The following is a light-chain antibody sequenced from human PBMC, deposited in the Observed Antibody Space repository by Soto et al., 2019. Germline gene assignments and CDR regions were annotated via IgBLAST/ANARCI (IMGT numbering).Light chain of an antibody. CDR3: SSYAGSNILYV. CDR2: GVN. V-gene: IGLV2-8*01. Sequence: SVLTQPPSASGSPGQSVTISCTGTSSDGGGYSYVSWYQQHPGKAPQLVVYGVNKRASGVPDRFSGSKSGNTASLTVSGLQAEDEADYCCSSYAGSNILYVFGTGTEVTVL. J-gene: IGLJ1*01. CDR1: SSDGGGYSY.